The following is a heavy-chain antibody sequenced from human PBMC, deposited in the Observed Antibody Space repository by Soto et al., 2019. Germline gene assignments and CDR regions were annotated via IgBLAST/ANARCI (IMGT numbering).Heavy chain of an antibody. CDR2: IKSKTDGGTT. CDR3: TTNEILGYCSSTSCSLFDY. D-gene: IGHD2-2*01. J-gene: IGHJ4*02. V-gene: IGHV3-15*07. Sequence: GGSLRLSCAASGFTFSNAWMNWVRQAPGKGLEWVGRIKSKTDGGTTDYAALVKGRFTISRDDSKNTLYLQMNSLKTEDTAVYYCTTNEILGYCSSTSCSLFDYWGQGTLVTVSS. CDR1: GFTFSNAW.